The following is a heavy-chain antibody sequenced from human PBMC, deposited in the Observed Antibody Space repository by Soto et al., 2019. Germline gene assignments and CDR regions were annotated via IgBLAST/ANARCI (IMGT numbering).Heavy chain of an antibody. CDR1: GDSVTTYKW. V-gene: IGHV4-4*02. D-gene: IGHD7-27*01. Sequence: SETLSLTCGVSGDSVTTYKWWTWVRQTPGRGLEWIGEIYDSGNTRYNPSLRSRVTISKDTSKNQLSLKLNSVTVADTAVYYCATCQLGEYYYAMDMWGQGTTVTVSS. CDR3: ATCQLGEYYYAMDM. CDR2: IYDSGNT. J-gene: IGHJ6*02.